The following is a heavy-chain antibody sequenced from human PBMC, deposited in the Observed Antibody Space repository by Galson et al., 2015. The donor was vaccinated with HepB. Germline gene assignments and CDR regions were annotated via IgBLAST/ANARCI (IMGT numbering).Heavy chain of an antibody. CDR1: GYSFTSYW. CDR3: ARLPEYSSKPPYLHHTGNYYYYYMDV. D-gene: IGHD6-6*01. V-gene: IGHV5-51*03. Sequence: QSGAEVKKPGESLKISCKGSGYSFTSYWIGWVRQMPGKGLEWLRIIYPGDSDTRYSPSFQGQVPISADKSISTAYLQWSSLKASDTAMYYCARLPEYSSKPPYLHHTGNYYYYYMDVWGKGTTVTVSS. CDR2: IYPGDSDT. J-gene: IGHJ6*03.